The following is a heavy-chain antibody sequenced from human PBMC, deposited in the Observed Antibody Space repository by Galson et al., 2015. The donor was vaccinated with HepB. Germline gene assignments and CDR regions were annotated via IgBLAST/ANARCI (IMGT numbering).Heavy chain of an antibody. V-gene: IGHV3-30*18. D-gene: IGHD1-26*01. J-gene: IGHJ4*02. CDR1: GFTFSSYG. Sequence: SLRLSCAASGFTFSSYGMHWVRQAPGKGLEWVAVISYDGSNKYYADSVKGRYTISRDNSKNTLYLQMNSLRAEDTAVYYCAKEGLLRTAFDYWGPGSLVTVSS. CDR2: ISYDGSNK. CDR3: AKEGLLRTAFDY.